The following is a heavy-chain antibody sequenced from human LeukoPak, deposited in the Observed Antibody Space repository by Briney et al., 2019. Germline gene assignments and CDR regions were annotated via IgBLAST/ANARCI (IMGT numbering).Heavy chain of an antibody. CDR1: GFTFSSYW. V-gene: IGHV3-74*03. J-gene: IGHJ1*01. CDR2: TNTDGSST. Sequence: GGSLKLSCAASGFTFSSYWMHWVRQAPGKGLVWVSGTNTDGSSTMYADSVKGRFTIARDNAKNTLYLQMNSLRAEDTAVYYCYGANAEHWGQGTLVTVSS. CDR3: YGANAEH. D-gene: IGHD4-23*01.